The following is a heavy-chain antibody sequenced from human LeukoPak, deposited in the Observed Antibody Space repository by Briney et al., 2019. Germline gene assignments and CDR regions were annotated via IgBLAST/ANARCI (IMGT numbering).Heavy chain of an antibody. CDR3: ARGPQKEAADRYYYYYYGMDV. J-gene: IGHJ6*02. Sequence: GGSLRLSCAASGFTFSSYSMNWVRQAPGKGLEWVSYISSSSSTIYYADSVKGRFTISRDNAKNSLYLQMNSLRDEDTAVYYCARGPQKEAADRYYYYYYGMDVWGQGTTVTVSS. CDR1: GFTFSSYS. D-gene: IGHD6-25*01. V-gene: IGHV3-48*02. CDR2: ISSSSSTI.